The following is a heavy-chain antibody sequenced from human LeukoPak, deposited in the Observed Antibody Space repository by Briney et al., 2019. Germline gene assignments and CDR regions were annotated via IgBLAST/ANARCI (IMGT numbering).Heavy chain of an antibody. D-gene: IGHD3-10*01. CDR3: AREWRGGRFGDLGDYFDY. V-gene: IGHV3-21*01. CDR1: GFTFSSYS. CDR2: ISSSSSYI. J-gene: IGHJ4*02. Sequence: GGSLRLSCAASGFTFSSYSMNWVRQAPGKGLEWVSSISSSSSYIYYADSVKGRFTISRDNAKNSLYLQMNSLRAEDTAVYYCAREWRGGRFGDLGDYFDYWGQGTLVTVSS.